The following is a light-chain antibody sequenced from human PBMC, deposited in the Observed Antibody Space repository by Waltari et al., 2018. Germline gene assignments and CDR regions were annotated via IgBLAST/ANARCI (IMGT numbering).Light chain of an antibody. Sequence: DIVMTQSQLYLPVTPGEPASIYCRPSQSLLHSNGYNYLDWYLQKPGLSPQLLIYLGSHRASGVPYRFRDSGSATDFSLKISRVEAEDVGVYYCMQALQTPPTFGGGTEVEIK. J-gene: IGKJ4*01. V-gene: IGKV2-28*01. CDR3: MQALQTPPT. CDR2: LGS. CDR1: QSLLHSNGYNY.